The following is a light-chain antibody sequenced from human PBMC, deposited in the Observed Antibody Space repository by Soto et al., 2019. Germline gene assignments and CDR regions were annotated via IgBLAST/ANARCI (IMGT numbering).Light chain of an antibody. CDR2: SNH. J-gene: IGLJ2*01. CDR3: QSYDSSLRDSV. V-gene: IGLV1-44*01. Sequence: QSVLTQPPSASGTPGQTVTVSCSGSSSNIGSYTVNWYQQLPGTAPKLVIYSNHQRPSGVPDRFSGSKSGTSASLAISGLQSEDEADYYCQSYDSSLRDSVFGGGTKVTVL. CDR1: SSNIGSYT.